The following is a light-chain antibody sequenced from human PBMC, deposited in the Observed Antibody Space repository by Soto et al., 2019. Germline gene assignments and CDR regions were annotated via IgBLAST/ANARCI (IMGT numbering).Light chain of an antibody. CDR1: QNVYTN. CDR2: GAS. V-gene: IGKV3-15*01. J-gene: IGKJ1*01. CDR3: HQSTGWPLT. Sequence: EIVMTQSPATLSVSPGERATLSCRASQNVYTNIDWYQQRPGQAPRRLIYGASTRATGIPARFSGSGSGTEFTLAISSLQSEDFAVYYCHQSTGWPLTFGQGTEVEIK.